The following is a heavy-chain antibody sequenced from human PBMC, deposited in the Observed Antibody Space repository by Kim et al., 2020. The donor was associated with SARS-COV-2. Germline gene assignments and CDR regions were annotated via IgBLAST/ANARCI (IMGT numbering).Heavy chain of an antibody. D-gene: IGHD7-27*01. CDR2: ISGSGGST. Sequence: GGSLRLSCAASGFTFSSYAMSWVRQAPGKGLEWVSAISGSGGSTYYADSVKGRFTISRDNSKNTLYLQMNSLRAEDTAVYYCATRGANWDSFYYYYGMDVWGQGTTVTVSS. V-gene: IGHV3-23*01. CDR1: GFTFSSYA. J-gene: IGHJ6*02. CDR3: ATRGANWDSFYYYYGMDV.